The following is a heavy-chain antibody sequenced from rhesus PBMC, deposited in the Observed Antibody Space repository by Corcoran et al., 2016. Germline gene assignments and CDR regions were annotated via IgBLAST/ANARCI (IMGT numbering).Heavy chain of an antibody. V-gene: IGHV4-122*02. CDR3: ARRGRLVPYGLDS. J-gene: IGHJ6*01. CDR1: GGSISSSYYY. Sequence: QAQLQESGPGLVKPSETLSLTCAVSGGSISSSYYYWGSTRQAPGKGLEGIGYISYSGSTSNNPSRKRRVTITRDTSKNQFSLKLSSVTAADTAVYYCARRGRLVPYGLDSWGQGVVVTVSS. CDR2: ISYSGST. D-gene: IGHD6S26*01.